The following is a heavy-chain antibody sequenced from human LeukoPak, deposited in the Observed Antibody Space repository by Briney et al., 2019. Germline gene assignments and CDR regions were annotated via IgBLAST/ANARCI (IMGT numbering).Heavy chain of an antibody. CDR3: ARDQGIAAAGTI. V-gene: IGHV1-69*05. CDR1: GGTFSGYA. J-gene: IGHJ4*02. D-gene: IGHD6-13*01. Sequence: SVKVSCKASGGTFSGYAISWVRQAPGQGLEWMGRIIPIFGTANYAQKFQGRVTITTDESTSTAYMELSSLRSEDTAVYYCARDQGIAAAGTIWGQGTLVTVSS. CDR2: IIPIFGTA.